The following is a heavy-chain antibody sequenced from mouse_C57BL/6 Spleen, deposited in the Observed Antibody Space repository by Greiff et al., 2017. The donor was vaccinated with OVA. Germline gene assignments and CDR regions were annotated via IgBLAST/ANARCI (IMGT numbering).Heavy chain of an antibody. CDR2: ISSGGSYT. CDR3: ARDYGRAMDY. V-gene: IGHV5-6*01. CDR1: GFTFSSYG. J-gene: IGHJ4*01. D-gene: IGHD1-1*01. Sequence: DVHLVESGGDLVKPGGSLKLSCAASGFTFSSYGMSWVRQTPDKRLEWVATISSGGSYTYYTDSVKGRFTISRDNAKNTLYLQMSSLKSEDTDMYYCARDYGRAMDYWGQGTTVTVSS.